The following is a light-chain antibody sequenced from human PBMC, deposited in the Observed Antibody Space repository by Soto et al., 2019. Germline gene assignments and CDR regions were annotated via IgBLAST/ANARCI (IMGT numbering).Light chain of an antibody. CDR1: SSDVGAYDY. CDR3: SSYVVSYTWV. J-gene: IGLJ3*02. Sequence: QSALTQPPSASGSPGQSLTISCTGTSSDVGAYDYVSWFQQHPGKAPKLIIYQVTKRPSGVPDRFSGSKSGNTASLTVSGLQAEDEADYFCSSYVVSYTWVFGGGTKLTVL. CDR2: QVT. V-gene: IGLV2-8*01.